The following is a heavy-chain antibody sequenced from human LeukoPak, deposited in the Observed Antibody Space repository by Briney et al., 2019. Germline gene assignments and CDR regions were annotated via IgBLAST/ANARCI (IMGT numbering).Heavy chain of an antibody. CDR1: GYAFTSYG. J-gene: IGHJ5*02. CDR2: ISAYNGNT. CDR3: ARAFLCSGGSCYPELDP. Sequence: ASVKVSCKASGYAFTSYGISWVRQAPGQGLEWMGWISAYNGNTNYAQKLQGRVTMTTDTSTSTAYMELRSLRSDDTAVYYCARAFLCSGGSCYPELDPWGQGTLVTVSS. V-gene: IGHV1-18*01. D-gene: IGHD2-15*01.